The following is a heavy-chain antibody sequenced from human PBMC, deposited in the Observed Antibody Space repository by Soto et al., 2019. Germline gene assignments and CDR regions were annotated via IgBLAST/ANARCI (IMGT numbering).Heavy chain of an antibody. CDR2: IYYGST. D-gene: IGHD4-4*01. J-gene: IGHJ3*02. V-gene: IGHV4-59*01. CDR3: AGDVSYSSSLGPAFDI. CDR1: SGSISGSF. Sequence: QVQLQESGPGLVRPSETLSLTCTVSSGSISGSFWSWIRQPPGKGLEWIGYIYYGSTNYNPSLKSRVTISEDTSKNQFSLKLSSVTAADSAMYYCAGDVSYSSSLGPAFDIWGQGTMVTVSS.